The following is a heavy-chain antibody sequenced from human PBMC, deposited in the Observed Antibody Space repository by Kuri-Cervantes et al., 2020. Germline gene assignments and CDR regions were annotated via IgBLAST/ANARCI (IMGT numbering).Heavy chain of an antibody. CDR3: AREARDYDFWSGYRDY. D-gene: IGHD3-3*01. CDR1: GYTFSNYG. CDR2: ISVYNGNT. V-gene: IGHV1-18*01. J-gene: IGHJ4*02. Sequence: ASVKVSCKASGYTFSNYGISWVRQAPGQGLEWMGWISVYNGNTNYAQKFQGRVTMTTDTSTSTAYMELRSLRSDDTAVYYCAREARDYDFWSGYRDYWGQGTLVTVSS.